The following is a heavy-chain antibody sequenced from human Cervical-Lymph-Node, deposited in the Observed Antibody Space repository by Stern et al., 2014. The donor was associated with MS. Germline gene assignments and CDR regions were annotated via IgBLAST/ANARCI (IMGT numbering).Heavy chain of an antibody. D-gene: IGHD1-14*01. CDR1: GFTVSSNY. V-gene: IGHV3-53*01. Sequence: EEQLLESGGGLIQPGGSLRLSCAASGFTVSSNYMSWVRQAPGKGLEWVSVIYSGGSTYYADSVKGRFTISRDNSKNTLYLQMNSLRAEDTAVYYCARLVTTHPPRDVWGQGTTVTVSS. CDR3: ARLVTTHPPRDV. J-gene: IGHJ6*02. CDR2: IYSGGST.